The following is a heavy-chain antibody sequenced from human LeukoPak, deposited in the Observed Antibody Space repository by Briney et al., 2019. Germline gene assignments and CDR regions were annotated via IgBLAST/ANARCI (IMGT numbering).Heavy chain of an antibody. Sequence: SETLSLTCTVSGGSISSGGYYWSWIRQHPGKGLEWIGYIYYSGSTYYNPSLKSRVTLSVDTSKNQFSLKLSSVTAADTAVYYCAREPHYYDASGLTDAFDIWGQGTMVAVSS. V-gene: IGHV4-31*03. D-gene: IGHD3-22*01. CDR3: AREPHYYDASGLTDAFDI. CDR2: IYYSGST. J-gene: IGHJ3*02. CDR1: GGSISSGGYY.